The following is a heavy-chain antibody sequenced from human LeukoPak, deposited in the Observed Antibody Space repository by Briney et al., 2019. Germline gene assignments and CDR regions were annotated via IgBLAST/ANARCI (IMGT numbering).Heavy chain of an antibody. CDR3: AKASHKYYYDSSDIDY. D-gene: IGHD3-22*01. Sequence: GGSLRLSCAASGFTFSSYGMSWVRQAPGKGLEWVSAISGSGVGTYYADSVKGRFSISRDNSKNALYLQMTSLRAEDTAVYYCAKASHKYYYDSSDIDYWGQGTLVTVSS. CDR2: ISGSGVGT. J-gene: IGHJ4*02. V-gene: IGHV3-23*01. CDR1: GFTFSSYG.